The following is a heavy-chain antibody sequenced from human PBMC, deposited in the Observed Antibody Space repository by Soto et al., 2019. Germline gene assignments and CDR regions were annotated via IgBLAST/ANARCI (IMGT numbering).Heavy chain of an antibody. CDR2: IIPIFGTA. Sequence: SVKVSCKASGGTFSSYAISWVRQAPGQGLEWMGGIIPIFGTANYAQKFQGRVTITADESTSTAYMELSSLRSEDTAVYYCARATMVRGVIITVGYYYYYGMDVWGQGTTFTVSS. CDR3: ARATMVRGVIITVGYYYYYGMDV. V-gene: IGHV1-69*13. J-gene: IGHJ6*02. CDR1: GGTFSSYA. D-gene: IGHD3-10*01.